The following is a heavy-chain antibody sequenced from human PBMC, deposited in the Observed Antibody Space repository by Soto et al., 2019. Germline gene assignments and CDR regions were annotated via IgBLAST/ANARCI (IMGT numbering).Heavy chain of an antibody. V-gene: IGHV3-33*08. CDR3: GRERTGVSYNWFDP. J-gene: IGHJ5*02. CDR2: IWYDGSNK. CDR1: GFTFSSYA. Sequence: GGSLRLSCAASGFTFSSYAMHWVRQAPGKGLEWVAVIWYDGSNKYYADSVKGRFTISRDNSKNTLYLQMNSLRAEDTAVYYCGRERTGVSYNWFDPWGEGXLVSVYS. D-gene: IGHD3-10*01.